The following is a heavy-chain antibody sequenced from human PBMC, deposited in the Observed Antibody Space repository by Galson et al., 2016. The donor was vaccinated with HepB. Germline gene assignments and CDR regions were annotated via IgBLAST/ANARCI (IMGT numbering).Heavy chain of an antibody. CDR2: IYSSATT. CDR1: GGSVSSATYY. CDR3: ARRTIRGLDS. J-gene: IGHJ4*02. D-gene: IGHD5-12*01. V-gene: IGHV4-61*01. Sequence: SETLSLTCSVSGGSVSSATYYWTWIRQPPGKGLEWIGYIYSSATTNYNPSLKSRVTISADTSKNQFSLKLSSVTDADTAGYYCARRTIRGLDSWGQGTLVTVSS.